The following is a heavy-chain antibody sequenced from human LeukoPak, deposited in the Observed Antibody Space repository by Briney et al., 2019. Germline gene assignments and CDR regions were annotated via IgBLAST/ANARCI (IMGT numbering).Heavy chain of an antibody. CDR3: ARDADWGYDAYDI. D-gene: IGHD7-27*01. CDR2: TYYKSKWHN. V-gene: IGHV6-1*01. Sequence: SQTLSLTCAISGDGLTVSSYVWNWVRQSPSKGPEWLGRTYYKSKWHNDYAVSVKSRITNSPDTSKNQFSLHLYSVTPEDTAVYYCARDADWGYDAYDIWGQGTMVTVSS. CDR1: GDGLTVSSYV. J-gene: IGHJ3*02.